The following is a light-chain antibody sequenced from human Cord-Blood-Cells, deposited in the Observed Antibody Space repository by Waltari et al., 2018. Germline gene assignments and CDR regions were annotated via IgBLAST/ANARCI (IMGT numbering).Light chain of an antibody. CDR1: SSNIGAGYD. V-gene: IGLV1-40*01. CDR3: QSYDSSLSGVV. J-gene: IGLJ2*01. Sequence: QSVLTQPPSVSGAPGQRVTISCTGSSSNIGAGYDVHWYQQLPGTAPHLLIYGNSNRPSGVPDRFSGSKSGTSASLAITGLQAEDEADYYCQSYDSSLSGVVFGGGTKLTVL. CDR2: GNS.